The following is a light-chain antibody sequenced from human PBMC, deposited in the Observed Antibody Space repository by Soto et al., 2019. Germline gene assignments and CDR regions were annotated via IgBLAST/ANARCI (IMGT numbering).Light chain of an antibody. CDR1: QSITTY. CDR3: QQCYSSPRT. CDR2: AAS. Sequence: DIQMTQSPSTLSASVGDRVTITCRESQSITTYVNWYQQKLGKAPTLLIYAASSLQSGVPSRFSGSGSGTDFTLTISSLQPEDFATYFCQQCYSSPRTFGQGTKVDIK. V-gene: IGKV1-39*01. J-gene: IGKJ1*01.